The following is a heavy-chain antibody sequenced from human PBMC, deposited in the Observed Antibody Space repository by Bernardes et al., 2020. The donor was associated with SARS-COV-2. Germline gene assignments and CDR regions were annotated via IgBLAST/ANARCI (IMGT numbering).Heavy chain of an antibody. J-gene: IGHJ3*02. D-gene: IGHD1-26*01. CDR3: ARLGRVGSYYVNAFDI. CDR2: IYYSGST. V-gene: IGHV4-59*01. Sequence: SETLSLTCTVSGGSISSYYWSWIRQPPGKGLEWIGYIYYSGSTNYNPSLKSRVTISVDTSKNQFSLKLSSVTAADTAVYYCARLGRVGSYYVNAFDIWGQGTMVTVSS. CDR1: GGSISSYY.